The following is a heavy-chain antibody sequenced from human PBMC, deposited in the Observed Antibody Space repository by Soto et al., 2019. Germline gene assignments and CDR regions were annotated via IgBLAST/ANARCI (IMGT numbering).Heavy chain of an antibody. CDR3: ARGPDYYDSSGYDN. CDR2: IYYSGST. V-gene: IGHV4-31*03. D-gene: IGHD3-22*01. Sequence: SETLSLTCTVSGGSISSGGYYWSWIRQHPGKGPEWIGYIYYSGSTYYNPSLKSRVTISVDTSKNQFSLKLSSVTAADTAVYYCARGPDYYDSSGYDNWGQGTRVTVSS. J-gene: IGHJ4*02. CDR1: GGSISSGGYY.